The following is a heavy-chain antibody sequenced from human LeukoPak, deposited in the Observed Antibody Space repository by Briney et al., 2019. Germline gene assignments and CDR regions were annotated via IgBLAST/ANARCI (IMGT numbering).Heavy chain of an antibody. D-gene: IGHD2-2*01. J-gene: IGHJ4*02. Sequence: GGSLRLSCAASGFTFSSYSMNWVRQAPGKGLEWVSSISSSSSYIYYADSVKGRFTISRDNAKNSLYLQMNSLRAGDTAVYYCARARARYCSSTSCPNCFDYWGQGTLVTVSS. CDR3: ARARARYCSSTSCPNCFDY. CDR1: GFTFSSYS. V-gene: IGHV3-21*01. CDR2: ISSSSSYI.